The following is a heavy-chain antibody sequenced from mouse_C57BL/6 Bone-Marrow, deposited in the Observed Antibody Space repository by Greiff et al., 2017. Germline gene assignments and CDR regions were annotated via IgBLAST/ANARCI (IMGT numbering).Heavy chain of an antibody. J-gene: IGHJ1*03. Sequence: GGGLVQPKGSLKLSCAASGFSFNTYAMNWVRQAPGKGLEWVARIRSKSNNYATYYADSVKDRFTISRDDSESMLYLQMNNLKTEDTAMYYCVRTYYSNYDWYFDVWGTGATVTVST. CDR3: VRTYYSNYDWYFDV. D-gene: IGHD2-5*01. V-gene: IGHV10-1*01. CDR2: IRSKSNNYAT. CDR1: GFSFNTYA.